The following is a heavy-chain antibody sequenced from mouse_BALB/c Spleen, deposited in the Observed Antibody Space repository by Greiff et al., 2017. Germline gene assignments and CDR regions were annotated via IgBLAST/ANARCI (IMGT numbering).Heavy chain of an antibody. CDR2: IDPETGGT. J-gene: IGHJ3*01. V-gene: IGHV1-15*01. CDR3: TRGGAWFAY. CDR1: GYTFTDYE. Sequence: VQLQQSGAELVRPGASVTLSCKASGYTFTDYEMHWVKQTPVHGLEWIGAIDPETGGTAYNQKFKGKATLTADKSSSTAYMELRSLTSEDSAVYYGTRGGAWFAYWGQGTLVTVSA.